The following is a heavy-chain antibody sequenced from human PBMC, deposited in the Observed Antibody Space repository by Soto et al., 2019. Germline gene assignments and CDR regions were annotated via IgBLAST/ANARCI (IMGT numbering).Heavy chain of an antibody. CDR1: GGPLSGYY. V-gene: IGHV4-34*02. CDR3: AREAVVPAGSADY. D-gene: IGHD2-2*01. J-gene: IGHJ4*02. Sequence: QVQLQQWGTGLLKPSETLSLTCAVYGGPLSGYYWSWIRQSPAKGLEWIGEIDHSGGTNYNPSLKSRVTISIDTPKNQILLQLSSVTAAGTAVYYCAREAVVPAGSADYWGQGTLVTVSS. CDR2: IDHSGGT.